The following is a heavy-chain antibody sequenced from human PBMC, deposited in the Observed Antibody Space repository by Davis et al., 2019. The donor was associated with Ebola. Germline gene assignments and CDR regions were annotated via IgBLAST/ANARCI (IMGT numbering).Heavy chain of an antibody. D-gene: IGHD3-16*01. CDR1: GFTFSSYS. J-gene: IGHJ6*03. CDR3: ASEGGPYYYYYMDV. V-gene: IGHV3-21*01. Sequence: GESLKISCAASGFTFSSYSMNWVRQAPGKGLEWVSSISSSSSYIYYADSVKGRFTISRDNAKNSLYLQMNSLRAEDTAVYYCASEGGPYYYYYMDVWGKGTTVTVSS. CDR2: ISSSSSYI.